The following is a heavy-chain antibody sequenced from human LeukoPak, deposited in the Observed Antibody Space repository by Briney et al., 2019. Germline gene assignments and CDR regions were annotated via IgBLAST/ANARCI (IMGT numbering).Heavy chain of an antibody. J-gene: IGHJ6*02. CDR3: ARGAAASPKVSYSGMDV. Sequence: ASVKVSCKASGDTFIGYYMHWVRQAPGQGLEWMGIINLSGGSTSYAQKFQGRVTMTRDTSTSTVYMELSSLRSEDTAVYYCARGAAASPKVSYSGMDVWGQGTTVTVSS. CDR1: GDTFIGYY. D-gene: IGHD6-13*01. CDR2: INLSGGST. V-gene: IGHV1-46*01.